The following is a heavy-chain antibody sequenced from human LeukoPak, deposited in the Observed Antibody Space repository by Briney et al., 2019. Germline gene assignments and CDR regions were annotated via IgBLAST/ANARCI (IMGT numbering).Heavy chain of an antibody. CDR2: ISYDGSNK. CDR1: GFTFSSYA. J-gene: IGHJ4*02. Sequence: GGSLRLSCAASGFTFSSYAMHWVRQAPGKGLEWVAVISYDGSNKYYADSVKGRFTISRDNSKNTLYLQMNSLRAEDTAVYYCARDRRIPYRLDYWGQGTLVTVSS. D-gene: IGHD1-14*01. CDR3: ARDRRIPYRLDY. V-gene: IGHV3-30-3*01.